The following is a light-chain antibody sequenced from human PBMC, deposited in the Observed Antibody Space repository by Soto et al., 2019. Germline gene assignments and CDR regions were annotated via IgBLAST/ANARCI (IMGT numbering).Light chain of an antibody. J-gene: IGKJ1*01. Sequence: DIQMTQSPSTLSASVGDRVTITCRASQSISSWLAWYQQKPGKAPKLLIYKASSLESGVPSRFSDSGSGTEVTLTISSLQPDDFATYYCQQYNSYWTFGQGTKVEIK. CDR2: KAS. CDR3: QQYNSYWT. CDR1: QSISSW. V-gene: IGKV1-5*03.